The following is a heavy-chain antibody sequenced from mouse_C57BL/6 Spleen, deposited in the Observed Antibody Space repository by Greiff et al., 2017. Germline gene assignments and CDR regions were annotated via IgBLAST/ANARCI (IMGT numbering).Heavy chain of an antibody. D-gene: IGHD2-13*01. CDR3: ARDGDYYAMDY. CDR1: GFTFSDYY. CDR2: INYDGSST. Sequence: EVKLVESEGGLVPPGSSMKLSCTASGFTFSDYYMAWVRQVPEKGLEWVANINYDGSSTYYLDSLQSRFIISRDNAKNILYLQMSSLKSEDTATYYCARDGDYYAMDYWGQGTSVTFSS. V-gene: IGHV5-16*01. J-gene: IGHJ4*01.